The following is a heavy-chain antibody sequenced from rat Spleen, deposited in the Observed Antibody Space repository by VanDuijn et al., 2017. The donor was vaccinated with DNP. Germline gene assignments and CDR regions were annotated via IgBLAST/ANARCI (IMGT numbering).Heavy chain of an antibody. V-gene: IGHV2S12*01. Sequence: QVQLEESGPGLVQSSQTLSLTCSVSGFSFTSYGVSWVRQPPGKGLEWIAAISSGGITFYNSALKSRLSISRDTSKTQVFLKMNTLQREDTGTYYCARHDGSAFDYWGQGVTVTVSS. CDR2: ISSGGIT. CDR3: ARHDGSAFDY. D-gene: IGHD1-12*02. CDR1: GFSFTSYG. J-gene: IGHJ2*01.